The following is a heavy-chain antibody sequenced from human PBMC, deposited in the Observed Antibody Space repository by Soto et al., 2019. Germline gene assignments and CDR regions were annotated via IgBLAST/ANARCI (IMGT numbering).Heavy chain of an antibody. CDR3: AREYYYDSSGYYVPLDY. D-gene: IGHD3-22*01. CDR2: ISSSSSYI. V-gene: IGHV3-21*01. CDR1: GFTVSSNY. Sequence: GGSLRLSCAASGFTVSSNYMSWVRQAPGKGLEWVSSISSSSSYIYYADSVKGRFTISRDNAKNSLYLQMNSLRAEDTAVYYCAREYYYDSSGYYVPLDYWGQGTLVTVSS. J-gene: IGHJ4*02.